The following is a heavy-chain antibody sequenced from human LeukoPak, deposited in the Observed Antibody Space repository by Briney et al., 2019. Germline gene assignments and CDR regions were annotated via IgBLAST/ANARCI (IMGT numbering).Heavy chain of an antibody. V-gene: IGHV1-69*05. Sequence: SVKVSCKASGGTFSNYALSWVRQAPGQGLEWMGAIIPFLDTSNYPPKFQDRVTITMDESTSTAYMELSSLRSDDTAVYYCARAQAGNYDWPLDLWGQGTLVTVSS. CDR2: IIPFLDTS. J-gene: IGHJ5*02. CDR3: ARAQAGNYDWPLDL. D-gene: IGHD5-12*01. CDR1: GGTFSNYA.